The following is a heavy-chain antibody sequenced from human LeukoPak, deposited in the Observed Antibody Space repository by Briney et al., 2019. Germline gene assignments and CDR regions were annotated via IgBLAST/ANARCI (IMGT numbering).Heavy chain of an antibody. J-gene: IGHJ4*02. Sequence: GGSLRLSCEASGFIFSSYSMNWVRQAPGKGLEWVSSISSRSSYIYYADSVKGRFTISRDNAKNSLYLQMNSLRAEDTAVYYCARDNYDSSGSKDFWGQGTLVTVSS. D-gene: IGHD3-22*01. CDR1: GFIFSSYS. CDR2: ISSRSSYI. V-gene: IGHV3-21*01. CDR3: ARDNYDSSGSKDF.